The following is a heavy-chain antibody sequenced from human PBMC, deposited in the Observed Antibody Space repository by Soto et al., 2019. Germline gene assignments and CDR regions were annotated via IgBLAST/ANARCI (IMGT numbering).Heavy chain of an antibody. V-gene: IGHV1-8*01. J-gene: IGHJ4*02. CDR2: MNPNSGNT. D-gene: IGHD3-3*01. CDR3: ARGITIFGVVPTPIDD. CDR1: GYTFTSYD. Sequence: XSVKVSCNASGYTFTSYDIDLVRQATGQGLEWMGWMNPNSGNTGYAQKFQGRVTMTRNTSISTAYMELSSLRSEDTAVYYCARGITIFGVVPTPIDDWGQGTLVTVSS.